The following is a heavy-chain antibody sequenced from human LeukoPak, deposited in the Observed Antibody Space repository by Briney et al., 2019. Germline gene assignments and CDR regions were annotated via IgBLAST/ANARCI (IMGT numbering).Heavy chain of an antibody. Sequence: GGSLRLSCVGSGFRFSSYDMNWVRQAPGRGLDWVPVIYSDGRTFYADSVKGRFTSSRDNSKNTVDLQMNNLGADDTAVYYCARGAFDWGQGTLVTVSS. V-gene: IGHV3-53*01. CDR3: ARGAFD. CDR1: GFRFSSYD. J-gene: IGHJ4*02. CDR2: IYSDGRT.